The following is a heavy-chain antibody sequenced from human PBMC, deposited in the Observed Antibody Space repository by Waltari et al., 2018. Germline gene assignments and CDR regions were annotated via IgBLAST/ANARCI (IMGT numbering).Heavy chain of an antibody. D-gene: IGHD6-13*01. CDR2: LNHSGST. J-gene: IGHJ4*01. CDR3: ARTLYGSSNYYFDN. Sequence: QVQLQQWGAGLLKPSETLSLTCAVYGGSFSTYSWSWIRRSPGKGLEWIGELNHSGSTHYSPSLKRRVTISIDTSKNQFSLKVTSVNAADTAVYFCARTLYGSSNYYFDNWGHGTPVTVSS. V-gene: IGHV4-34*02. CDR1: GGSFSTYS.